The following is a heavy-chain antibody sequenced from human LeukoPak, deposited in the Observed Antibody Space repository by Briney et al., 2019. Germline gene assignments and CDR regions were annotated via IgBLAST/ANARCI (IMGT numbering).Heavy chain of an antibody. V-gene: IGHV3-30*02. Sequence: GGSLRLSCAASGFTFSSYGMLWVRQAPGKGLEWVAFIRYDGSNKYYVDSVKGRFTISRDNSKNTLYLQMNSLRPEDTAVYYCAKEIDTSGYSPFDYWGQGTLVTVSS. D-gene: IGHD3-22*01. J-gene: IGHJ4*02. CDR1: GFTFSSYG. CDR2: IRYDGSNK. CDR3: AKEIDTSGYSPFDY.